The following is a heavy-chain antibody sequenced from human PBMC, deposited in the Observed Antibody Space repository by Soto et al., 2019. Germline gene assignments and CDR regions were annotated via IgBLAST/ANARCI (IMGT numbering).Heavy chain of an antibody. J-gene: IGHJ3*02. CDR1: GGSISSGGYY. D-gene: IGHD3-22*01. Sequence: QVQLQESGPGLVKPSQTLSLTCTVSGGSISSGGYYWSWIRQHPGKGLEWIGYIYYSGSTYYNPSLKSHGTISVDTTRIQFTLKLSWVTAADTAVSYCASFRYYDGRVYNAYNIWGQGTMVTVSS. CDR3: ASFRYYDGRVYNAYNI. V-gene: IGHV4-31*01. CDR2: IYYSGST.